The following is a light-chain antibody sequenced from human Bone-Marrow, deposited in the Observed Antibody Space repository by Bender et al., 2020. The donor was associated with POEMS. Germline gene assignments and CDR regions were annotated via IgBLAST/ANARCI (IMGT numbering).Light chain of an antibody. CDR1: SSDVGYYNY. CDR3: SSYTSSSTVV. V-gene: IGLV2-14*01. Sequence: QSALTQPASVSGSPGQSITISCIGTSSDVGYYNYVSWYQQHPGKAPKLMIYDVSNRPSGVSNRFSGSKSGNTASLTISGLQAEDEADYYCSSYTSSSTVVFGGGTKLTVL. CDR2: DVS. J-gene: IGLJ2*01.